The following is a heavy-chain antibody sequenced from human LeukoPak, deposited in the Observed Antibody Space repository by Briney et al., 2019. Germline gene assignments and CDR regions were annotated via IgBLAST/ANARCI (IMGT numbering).Heavy chain of an antibody. V-gene: IGHV4-39*01. CDR3: ARRIMITFGGVRKNDAFDI. J-gene: IGHJ3*02. CDR2: IYYSGST. CDR1: GGSISSSSYY. D-gene: IGHD3-16*01. Sequence: SETLSLTCTVSGGSISSSSYYWGWIRQPPGKGLEWIGSIYYSGSTYYNPSLKSRVTISVDTSKNQFSLKLSSVTAADTAVYYCARRIMITFGGVRKNDAFDIWGQGTMVTVSS.